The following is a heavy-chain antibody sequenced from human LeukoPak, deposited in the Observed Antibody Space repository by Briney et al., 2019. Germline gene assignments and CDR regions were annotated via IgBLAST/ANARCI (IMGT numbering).Heavy chain of an antibody. CDR3: TTEGAGLRHIDWLGLDA. Sequence: GRSLRLSCAASGFSFTYTWMNWVRQAPGKGLEWVGRVKSHEYGRATEYAAPVQGRFIISREDSEKTVHLEMKSLKTEDTGIYYCTTEGAGLRHIDWLGLDAWGRGILVTVSS. CDR2: VKSHEYGRAT. J-gene: IGHJ4*02. V-gene: IGHV3-15*01. CDR1: GFSFTYTW. D-gene: IGHD6-19*01.